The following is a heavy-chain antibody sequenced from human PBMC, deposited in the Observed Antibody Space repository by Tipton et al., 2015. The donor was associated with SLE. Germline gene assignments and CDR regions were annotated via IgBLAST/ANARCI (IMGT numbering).Heavy chain of an antibody. CDR1: GASISGHY. D-gene: IGHD2-15*01. J-gene: IGHJ4*02. CDR3: ARGSVVADDY. Sequence: TLSLTCTVSGASISGHYYNWIRQSPGKGLEFIGYIYYSRDTNYNPSLKRRVSISVDTSKNQLSLKLTSVTAADTAVYYCARGSVVADDYWGQGTLVTVSS. V-gene: IGHV4-59*11. CDR2: IYYSRDT.